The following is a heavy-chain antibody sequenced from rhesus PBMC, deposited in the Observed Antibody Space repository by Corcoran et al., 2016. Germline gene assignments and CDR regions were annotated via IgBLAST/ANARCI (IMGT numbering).Heavy chain of an antibody. D-gene: IGHD6-25*01. CDR3: ARGVGSAAGIDY. CDR2: IYGSSTNT. V-gene: IGHV4S10*01. J-gene: IGHJ4*01. Sequence: QVQLQESGPGVVKPSETLSLTCAVSGGSISDSYRWSWIRQPPGKGLEWIGYIYGSSTNTNYNPAPKSRVTISKDTSKNQVSLKLSSVIAADTAVYYCARGVGSAAGIDYWGQGVLVTVSS. CDR1: GGSISDSYR.